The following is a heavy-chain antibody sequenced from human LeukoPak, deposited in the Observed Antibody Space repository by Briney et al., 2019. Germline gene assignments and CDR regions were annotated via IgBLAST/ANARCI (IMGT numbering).Heavy chain of an antibody. J-gene: IGHJ6*02. CDR2: INWNGGGT. D-gene: IGHD1-26*01. Sequence: GGSLRLSCAATGFTFKDYGMHWVRQPPGKGLEWVSSINWNGGGTDYADSVKGRFTISRDNAKNSLYLQLSSLRPEDTALYYCAKHMRATNTYSFFGLDVWGQGTTVTVYS. CDR1: GFTFKDYG. V-gene: IGHV3-9*01. CDR3: AKHMRATNTYSFFGLDV.